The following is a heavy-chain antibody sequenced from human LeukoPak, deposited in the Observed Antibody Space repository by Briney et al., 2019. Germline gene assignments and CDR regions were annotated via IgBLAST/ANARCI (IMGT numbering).Heavy chain of an antibody. J-gene: IGHJ3*02. CDR1: GFIFSSNW. CDR3: ARDRVTTAGSWPEAFDI. V-gene: IGHV3-21*01. Sequence: PGGSLRLSCAASGFIFSSNWMYWVRQAPGKGLEWVSSISRSSSNIHYADSVKGRFTISRDNAKNSLYLQMNSLRAEDTAVYYCARDRVTTAGSWPEAFDIWGQGTMVTVSS. CDR2: ISRSSSNI. D-gene: IGHD6-13*01.